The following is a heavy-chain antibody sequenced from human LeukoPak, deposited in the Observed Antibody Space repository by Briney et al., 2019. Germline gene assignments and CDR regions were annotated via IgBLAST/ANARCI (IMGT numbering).Heavy chain of an antibody. J-gene: IGHJ4*02. CDR3: ARGGPPGYYYDSSGYLIY. CDR1: GYTFTSYG. CDR2: ISAYNGNT. Sequence: RRASVKVSCKASGYTFTSYGISWVRQAPGQGLEWMGWISAYNGNTNYAQKLQGRVTMTTDTSTSTAYMELRSLRSDDTAVYYCARGGPPGYYYDSSGYLIYWGQGTLVTVSS. V-gene: IGHV1-18*01. D-gene: IGHD3-22*01.